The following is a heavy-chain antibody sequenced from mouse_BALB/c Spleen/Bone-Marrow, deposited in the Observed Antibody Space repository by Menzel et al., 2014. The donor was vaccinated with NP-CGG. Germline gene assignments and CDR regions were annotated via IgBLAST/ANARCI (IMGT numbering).Heavy chain of an antibody. CDR3: ARGGFRGLDY. V-gene: IGHV5-6-5*01. J-gene: IGHJ2*01. CDR2: ISSGGST. Sequence: EVQGVESGGGLVKPGGSLKLSCAASGFTFSSYAMSWVRQTPEKRLEWVASISSGGSTYYPDSVKGRFTISRDNARNILYLQMSSLRSGGTAMYYCARGGFRGLDYWGQGTTLTVSS. CDR1: GFTFSSYA.